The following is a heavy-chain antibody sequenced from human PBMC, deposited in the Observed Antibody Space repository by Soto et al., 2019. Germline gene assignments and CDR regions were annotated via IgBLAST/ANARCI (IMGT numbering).Heavy chain of an antibody. CDR3: ARVPNSSGPLEYFFDY. D-gene: IGHD6-6*01. V-gene: IGHV4-31*03. J-gene: IGHJ4*02. CDR1: GGSIRRSDSC. Sequence: SETLSLTCSVSGGSIRRSDSCWSWVRQFPGKGLEWIAYITDYARTAYNPSLKSRTTISIDTSKNQFLLNLTSSTAAATAVYICARVPNSSGPLEYFFDYWGPASLVTVSA. CDR2: ITDYART.